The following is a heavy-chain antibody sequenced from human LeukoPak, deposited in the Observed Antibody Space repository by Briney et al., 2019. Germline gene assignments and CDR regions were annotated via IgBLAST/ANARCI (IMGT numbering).Heavy chain of an antibody. Sequence: ASVKVSCKASGYTFTGYYMHWVRQAPGQGLEWMGRINPNSGGTNHAQKFQGRVTMTRDTSISTAYMELSRLRYDDTAVYYCARDKYYDYVWGSYRPDYWGQGTLVTVSS. CDR3: ARDKYYDYVWGSYRPDY. V-gene: IGHV1-2*06. CDR2: INPNSGGT. J-gene: IGHJ4*02. CDR1: GYTFTGYY. D-gene: IGHD3-16*02.